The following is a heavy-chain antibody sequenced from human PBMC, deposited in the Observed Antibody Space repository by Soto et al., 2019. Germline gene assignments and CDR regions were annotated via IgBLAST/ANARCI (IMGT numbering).Heavy chain of an antibody. CDR1: GYAYSTDA. D-gene: IGHD1-1*01. V-gene: IGHV1-3*01. CDR2: INGGTGQT. J-gene: IGHJ6*02. Sequence: ASVKGYCKASGYAYSTDAIDWGRQAPGQSLEWMGWINGGTGQTKHSQRFQGRVTITRDTSASTAYMELSSLRSEDTAVYCCARGKGMEQPFYSFGLDLWGELTTVTDS. CDR3: ARGKGMEQPFYSFGLDL.